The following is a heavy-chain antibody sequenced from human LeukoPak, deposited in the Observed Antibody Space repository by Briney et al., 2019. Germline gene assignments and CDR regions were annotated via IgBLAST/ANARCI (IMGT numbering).Heavy chain of an antibody. Sequence: GGSLRLSCAASGFTFSSYAMHWVRQAPGKGLEWVAVISYDGSNKYYADSVKGRFTISRDNSKNTLYLQMNSLRAEDTAVYYCARDGTGDTYYYYMDVWGKGTTVTVSS. CDR3: ARDGTGDTYYYYMDV. J-gene: IGHJ6*03. V-gene: IGHV3-30*04. D-gene: IGHD7-27*01. CDR2: ISYDGSNK. CDR1: GFTFSSYA.